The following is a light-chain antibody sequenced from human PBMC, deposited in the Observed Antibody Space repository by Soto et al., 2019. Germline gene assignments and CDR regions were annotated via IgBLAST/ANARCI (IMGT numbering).Light chain of an antibody. J-gene: IGKJ1*01. CDR2: KVS. Sequence: DVVMTQSPLSLPVTLGQPASISCRSSQSLVYSDGNTYLHWFQQRPGRSPRRLVSKVSNRDSGVPDRFSGSGSGTDFTLKISRVEAEDVGVYYCMQGTHWPPTFGQGTKVETK. V-gene: IGKV2-30*01. CDR3: MQGTHWPPT. CDR1: QSLVYSDGNTY.